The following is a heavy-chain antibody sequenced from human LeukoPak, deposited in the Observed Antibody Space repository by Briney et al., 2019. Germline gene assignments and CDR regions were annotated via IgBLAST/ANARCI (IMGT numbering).Heavy chain of an antibody. CDR1: GVSISSYY. D-gene: IGHD6-19*01. Sequence: SETLSLTCTVSGVSISSYYCSWFRQPPGKGLEWIGYISTRGTTDYSPSHKSRATISEDTSKNQFSLKLSSVTAADTAVYYCARHEEGSGWYRSFIDLWGRGTLVIVSS. V-gene: IGHV4-4*09. CDR3: ARHEEGSGWYRSFIDL. CDR2: ISTRGTT. J-gene: IGHJ2*01.